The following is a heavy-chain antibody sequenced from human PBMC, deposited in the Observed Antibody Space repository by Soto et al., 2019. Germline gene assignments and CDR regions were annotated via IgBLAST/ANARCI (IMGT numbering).Heavy chain of an antibody. CDR2: ISSSGSTI. CDR3: ARGPYDFWSGPNYYFDY. J-gene: IGHJ4*02. CDR1: GFTFSSYE. Sequence: PGGSLRLSCAASGFTFSSYEMNWVRQAPGKGLEWVSYISSSGSTIYYADSVKGRFTISRDNAKNSLYLQMNSLRAEDTAVYYCARGPYDFWSGPNYYFDYWGQGTLVTVSS. V-gene: IGHV3-48*03. D-gene: IGHD3-3*01.